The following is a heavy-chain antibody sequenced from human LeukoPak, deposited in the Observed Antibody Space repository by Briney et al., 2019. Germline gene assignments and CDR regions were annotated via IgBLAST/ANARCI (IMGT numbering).Heavy chain of an antibody. CDR1: GGTFSSYA. CDR2: IIPIFGTA. CDR3: ARERSYDFRSGYSYWFDP. V-gene: IGHV1-69*13. J-gene: IGHJ5*02. D-gene: IGHD3-3*01. Sequence: ASVKVSCKASGGTFSSYAISWVRQAPGQGLEWMGGIIPIFGTANYAQKFQGRVTITADESTSTAYMELSSLRSEDTAVYYCARERSYDFRSGYSYWFDPWGRGTLVTVSS.